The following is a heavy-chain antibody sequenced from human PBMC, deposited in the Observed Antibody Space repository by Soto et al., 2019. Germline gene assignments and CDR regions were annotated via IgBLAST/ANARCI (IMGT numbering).Heavy chain of an antibody. J-gene: IGHJ4*02. CDR1: GYTFTSYG. D-gene: IGHD6-19*01. CDR2: ISAYNGNT. V-gene: IGHV1-18*04. CDR3: ARDMYSSGWTPSRAGDY. Sequence: ASVKVSCKASGYTFTSYGISWVRQAPGQGLEWMGWISAYNGNTNYAQKLQGRVTMTTDTSTSTAYMELRSLRSDDTAVYYYARDMYSSGWTPSRAGDYWGQGTLVTVSS.